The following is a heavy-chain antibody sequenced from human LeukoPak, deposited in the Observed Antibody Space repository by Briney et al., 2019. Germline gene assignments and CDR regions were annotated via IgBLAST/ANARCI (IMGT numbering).Heavy chain of an antibody. CDR3: ARGGYSGYHLPNYYYYYMDV. CDR2: IYYSGST. Sequence: SETLSLSCTVSGGSISSYYWSWIRQPPGKGLEWIGYIYYSGSTNYNPSLKSRVTISVDTSKNQFSLKLSSVTAADTAVYYCARGGYSGYHLPNYYYYYMDVWGKGTTVTVSS. V-gene: IGHV4-59*01. D-gene: IGHD5-12*01. J-gene: IGHJ6*03. CDR1: GGSISSYY.